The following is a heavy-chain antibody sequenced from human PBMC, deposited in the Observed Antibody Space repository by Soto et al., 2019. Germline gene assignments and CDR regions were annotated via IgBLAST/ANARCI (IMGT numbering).Heavy chain of an antibody. CDR2: ISYDGSNK. Sequence: QVQLVESGGGVVQPGRSLRLSCAASGFTFSSYAMHWVRQAPGKGLEWVAVISYDGSNKYYADSVKGRFTISRDNSKNTLYLQMNSLRAEDTAVYYCARDHEGSSWFYYYYGMDVW. D-gene: IGHD6-13*01. J-gene: IGHJ6*01. CDR3: ARDHEGSSWFYYYYGMDV. CDR1: GFTFSSYA. V-gene: IGHV3-30-3*01.